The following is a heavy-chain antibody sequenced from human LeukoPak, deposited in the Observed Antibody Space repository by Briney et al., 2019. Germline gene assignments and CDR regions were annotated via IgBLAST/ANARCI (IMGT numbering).Heavy chain of an antibody. D-gene: IGHD5-18*01. V-gene: IGHV4-59*01. CDR2: ISYSGST. J-gene: IGHJ6*03. CDR1: AGSISGFF. Sequence: PSEPLSLTCTVSAGSISGFFWSWIRQPPGKGLEWIGGISYSGSTNYNPSLKSRVTISLDTSKTQVSLWLSAVSAADTAVYYCGRSYRYGSFPVYHYYVDVWGKGTAVTVSS. CDR3: GRSYRYGSFPVYHYYVDV.